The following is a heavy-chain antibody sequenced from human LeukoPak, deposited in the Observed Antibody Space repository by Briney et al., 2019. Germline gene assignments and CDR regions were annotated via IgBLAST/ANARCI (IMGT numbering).Heavy chain of an antibody. D-gene: IGHD1-14*01. CDR2: IYSVGSP. J-gene: IGHJ3*01. CDR3: ARRFRTGGNLHHDAYDV. V-gene: IGHV4-4*09. CDR1: GASISDYY. Sequence: SETLSLTYTVSGASISDYYWGWIRQPPGKGLEWIGHIYSVGSPTCSPSLMSRVSISVDTSKNQFSLELSSVTAADTAVYYCARRFRTGGNLHHDAYDVWGQGTVVTVSS.